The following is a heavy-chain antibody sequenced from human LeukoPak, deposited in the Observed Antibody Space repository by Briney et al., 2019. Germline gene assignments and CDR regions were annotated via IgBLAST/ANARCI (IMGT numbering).Heavy chain of an antibody. CDR3: ATDGEMATILADAFDI. Sequence: ASVKISCKVSGYTLTELSMHWVRQAPGKGLEWMGGFDPEDGETIYAQKFQGRVTMTEDTSTDTAYMELSSLRSEDTAVYYCATDGEMATILADAFDIWGQGTMVTVSS. CDR1: GYTLTELS. CDR2: FDPEDGET. V-gene: IGHV1-24*01. D-gene: IGHD5-24*01. J-gene: IGHJ3*02.